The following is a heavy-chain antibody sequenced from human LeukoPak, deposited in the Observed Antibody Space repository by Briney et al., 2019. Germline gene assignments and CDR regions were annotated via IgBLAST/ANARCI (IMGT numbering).Heavy chain of an antibody. Sequence: GGSLRLSCAASGFTFSSYWMSWVRQAPGKGLEWVANIKQDGSEKYYVDSVKGRFTISRDSAKNSLYLQMNSLRAEDTAVYFCVRDGPYYYDTRLDYWGQGTLVTVSS. CDR2: IKQDGSEK. V-gene: IGHV3-7*01. D-gene: IGHD3-22*01. CDR1: GFTFSSYW. J-gene: IGHJ4*02. CDR3: VRDGPYYYDTRLDY.